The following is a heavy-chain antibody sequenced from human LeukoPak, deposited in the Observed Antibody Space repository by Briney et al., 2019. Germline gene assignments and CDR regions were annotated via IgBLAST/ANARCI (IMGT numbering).Heavy chain of an antibody. CDR3: ARARGTRYCSGGSCYSLGGAFDY. Sequence: PSETLSLTCTVSGGSISSYYWSWLRQPPGKGLEGIGYIYYSGSTNYNPSLKSRVTISVDTSKNQFSLKLSSVTAADTAVYYCARARGTRYCSGGSCYSLGGAFDYWGQGTLVTVSS. V-gene: IGHV4-59*01. D-gene: IGHD2-15*01. CDR1: GGSISSYY. CDR2: IYYSGST. J-gene: IGHJ4*02.